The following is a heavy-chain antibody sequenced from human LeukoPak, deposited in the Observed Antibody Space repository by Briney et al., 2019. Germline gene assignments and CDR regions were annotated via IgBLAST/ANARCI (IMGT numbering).Heavy chain of an antibody. Sequence: GGSLRLSCAASGFTFADYAMHWVRQAPGKGLEWVSGISWNSDSIGYADSVKGRYTISRDNAKNSLFLQMDSLRAEDTAVYYCARDLAGHYYGSGSSFDYWGQGTLVTVSS. CDR1: GFTFADYA. CDR2: ISWNSDSI. V-gene: IGHV3-9*01. CDR3: ARDLAGHYYGSGSSFDY. D-gene: IGHD3-10*01. J-gene: IGHJ4*02.